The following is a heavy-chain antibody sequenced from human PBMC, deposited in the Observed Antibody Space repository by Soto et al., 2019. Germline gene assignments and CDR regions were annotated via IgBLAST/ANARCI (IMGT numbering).Heavy chain of an antibody. CDR2: IIPILGIA. D-gene: IGHD3-16*02. CDR1: GGTFSSYT. Sequence: QVKLVQSGAEVKKPGSSVKVSCKASGGTFSSYTISWVRQAPGQGLEWMGRIIPILGIANYAQKFQGRVTITADKSTSTAYMELSSLRSEDTAVYYCARRGQLSTDAFDIWGQGTMVTVSS. CDR3: ARRGQLSTDAFDI. J-gene: IGHJ3*02. V-gene: IGHV1-69*02.